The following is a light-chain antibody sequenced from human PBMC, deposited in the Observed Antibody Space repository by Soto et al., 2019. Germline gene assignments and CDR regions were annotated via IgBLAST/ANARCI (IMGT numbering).Light chain of an antibody. J-gene: IGLJ2*01. V-gene: IGLV1-51*01. CDR2: DSN. Sequence: QAVVTQPPSVSAAPGQKVTISCSGSSSNIGNNYVSWYQQLSGTAPKLLIYDSNKRPSGIPDRFSGSKSGTSATLGITGLQTGDEADYYCGTWDSSLSAVVFGGGTKLTVL. CDR1: SSNIGNNY. CDR3: GTWDSSLSAVV.